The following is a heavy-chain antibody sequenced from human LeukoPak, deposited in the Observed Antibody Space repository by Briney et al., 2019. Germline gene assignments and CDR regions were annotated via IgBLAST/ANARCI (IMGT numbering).Heavy chain of an antibody. CDR1: GGSISSGGYY. D-gene: IGHD5-12*01. Sequence: SETLSLTCTVSGGSISSGGYYWSWIRQHPGKGLGWIGYIYYSGSTYYNPSLKSRVTISVDTSKNQFSLKLSSVTAADTAVYYCARGTREVATIGSFDYWGQGTLVTVSS. J-gene: IGHJ4*02. V-gene: IGHV4-31*03. CDR2: IYYSGST. CDR3: ARGTREVATIGSFDY.